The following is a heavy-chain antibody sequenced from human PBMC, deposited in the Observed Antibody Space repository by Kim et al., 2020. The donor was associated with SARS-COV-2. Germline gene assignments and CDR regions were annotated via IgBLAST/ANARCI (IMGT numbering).Heavy chain of an antibody. J-gene: IGHJ4*02. Sequence: GGSLRLSCAASGFTFDDYAMHWVRQAPGKGLEWVSGISWNSGSIGYADSVKGRFTISRDNAKNSLYLQMNSLRAEDTALYYCAKDYSGSGAYYFDYWGQGTLVTVSS. CDR1: GFTFDDYA. V-gene: IGHV3-9*01. CDR3: AKDYSGSGAYYFDY. CDR2: ISWNSGSI. D-gene: IGHD2-8*02.